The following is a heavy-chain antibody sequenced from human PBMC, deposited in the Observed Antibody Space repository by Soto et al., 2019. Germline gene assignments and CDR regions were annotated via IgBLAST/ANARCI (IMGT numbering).Heavy chain of an antibody. J-gene: IGHJ6*02. D-gene: IGHD3-10*01. CDR3: AGGGVRGVITRTRDYYGMDV. CDR2: IYPGDSDT. Sequence: PGESLKISCKGSGYSFTSYWIGWVRQMPGKGLEGMGIIYPGDSDTRYSPSFQGQVTISADKSISTAYLQWSSLKASDTAMYYCAGGGVRGVITRTRDYYGMDVWGQVTTVTVSS. V-gene: IGHV5-51*01. CDR1: GYSFTSYW.